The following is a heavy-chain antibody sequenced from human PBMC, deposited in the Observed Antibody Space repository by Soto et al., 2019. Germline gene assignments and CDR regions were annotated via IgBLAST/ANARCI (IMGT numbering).Heavy chain of an antibody. D-gene: IGHD2-2*01. V-gene: IGHV4-34*01. CDR1: GGSFSGYY. CDR3: ARVGPICSSTSCYALSDNWFDP. Sequence: ASETLSLTCAVYGGSFSGYYWSWIRQPPGKGLEWIGEINHSGSTNYNPSLKSRVTISVDTSKNQFSLKLSSVTAADTAVYYCARVGPICSSTSCYALSDNWFDPWGQGTLVTVSS. CDR2: INHSGST. J-gene: IGHJ5*02.